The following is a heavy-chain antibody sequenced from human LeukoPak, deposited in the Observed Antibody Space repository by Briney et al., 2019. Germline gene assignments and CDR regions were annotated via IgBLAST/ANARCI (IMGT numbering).Heavy chain of an antibody. CDR2: IHYSGST. CDR3: AKHRAADPSEAFDI. CDR1: GGSISGSTYY. V-gene: IGHV4-39*01. J-gene: IGHJ3*02. Sequence: PSETLSLTCTASGGSISGSTYYWGWIRQPPGKGLEWIATIHYSGSTYYNPSLKSRVTIAVDTSKNQFSLKLTSVTAADTAVYYCAKHRAADPSEAFDIWGQGTMVTVSS. D-gene: IGHD6-13*01.